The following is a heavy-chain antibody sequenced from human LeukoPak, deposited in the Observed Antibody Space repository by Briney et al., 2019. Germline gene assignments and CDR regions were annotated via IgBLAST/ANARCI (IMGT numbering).Heavy chain of an antibody. V-gene: IGHV3-30*19. CDR1: GFTFSHYG. CDR3: ARDEWFGELASNYYYYGMDV. Sequence: GGSLRLSCATSGFTFSHYGMHWVRQAPGKGLEWVAVISYDGSNKYYADSVKGRFTISRDNSKNTLYLQMNSLRAEDTAVYYCARDEWFGELASNYYYYGMDVWGQGTTVTVSS. D-gene: IGHD3-10*01. J-gene: IGHJ6*02. CDR2: ISYDGSNK.